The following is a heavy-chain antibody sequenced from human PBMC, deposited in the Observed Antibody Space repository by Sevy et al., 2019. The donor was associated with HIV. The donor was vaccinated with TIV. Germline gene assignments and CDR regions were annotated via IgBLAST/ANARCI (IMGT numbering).Heavy chain of an antibody. Sequence: GGSLRLSCAASGFTFSSYAMSWVRQAPGKGLEWVSAISGSGGSTYYADSVKGRFTISRDNSKNTLYRQMNSLRAEDTAVYYCAKKRGDSSGYYLPDPFDYWGQGTLVTVSS. CDR2: ISGSGGST. J-gene: IGHJ4*02. CDR1: GFTFSSYA. D-gene: IGHD3-22*01. CDR3: AKKRGDSSGYYLPDPFDY. V-gene: IGHV3-23*01.